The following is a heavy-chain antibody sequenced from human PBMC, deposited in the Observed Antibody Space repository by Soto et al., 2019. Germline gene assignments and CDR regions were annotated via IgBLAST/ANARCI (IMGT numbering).Heavy chain of an antibody. D-gene: IGHD3-3*01. CDR2: IYYSGST. CDR3: ARAYYDFWSAGWAGGMDV. V-gene: IGHV4-59*01. Sequence: PSETLSLTCTVSGGSISSYYWSWIRQPPGKGLEWIGYIYYSGSTNCNPSLKSRVTISVDTSKNQFSLKLSSVTAADTAVYYCARAYYDFWSAGWAGGMDVWGQGTTVTVSS. CDR1: GGSISSYY. J-gene: IGHJ6*02.